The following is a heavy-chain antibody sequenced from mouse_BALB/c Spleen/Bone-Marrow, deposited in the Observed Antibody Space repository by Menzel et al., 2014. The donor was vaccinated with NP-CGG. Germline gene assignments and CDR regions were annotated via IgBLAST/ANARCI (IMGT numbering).Heavy chain of an antibody. J-gene: IGHJ4*01. Sequence: VQLQRSGPELVKPGASMKISCKASGYSFTACFIHWIKQSHVKSLEWIGRINPYKGATTYNQNFNDKASLTVDKSSSTAYMELHSLTSEDSAVYYCARRWSGAMDYWGQGTSVTVSS. D-gene: IGHD2-3*01. CDR3: ARRWSGAMDY. CDR1: GYSFTACF. V-gene: IGHV1-37*01. CDR2: INPYKGAT.